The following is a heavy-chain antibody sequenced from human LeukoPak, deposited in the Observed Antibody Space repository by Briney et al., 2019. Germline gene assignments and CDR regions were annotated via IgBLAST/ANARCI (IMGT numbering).Heavy chain of an antibody. CDR1: GGSISSSSYY. J-gene: IGHJ5*02. CDR2: IYYSGST. Sequence: SETLSLTCTVSGGSISSSSYYWGWIRQPPGKGLEWIGSIYYSGSTYYNPSLKSRVTISVDTSKNQFSLKLSSVTAADTAVYYCARHRGGGPYGSGRTYNWFDPWGQGTLVTVSP. CDR3: ARHRGGGPYGSGRTYNWFDP. V-gene: IGHV4-39*01. D-gene: IGHD3-10*01.